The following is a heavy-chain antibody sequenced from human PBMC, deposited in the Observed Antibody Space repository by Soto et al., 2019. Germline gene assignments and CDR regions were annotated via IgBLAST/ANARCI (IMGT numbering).Heavy chain of an antibody. Sequence: QVQLVQSGAEVKKPGSSVKVSCKASGGTFSSYAISWVRQAPGQGLEWMGGIIPIFGTANYAQKFQGRVTITADESTSTAYMELSSLSSEDTAVYYCASSTGLGIDYYYYGMDVWGQGTTVTVSS. J-gene: IGHJ6*02. CDR2: IIPIFGTA. V-gene: IGHV1-69*01. CDR1: GGTFSSYA. D-gene: IGHD2-21*01. CDR3: ASSTGLGIDYYYYGMDV.